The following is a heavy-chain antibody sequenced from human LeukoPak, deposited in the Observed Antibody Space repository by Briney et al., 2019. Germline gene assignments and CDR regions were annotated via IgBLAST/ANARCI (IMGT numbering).Heavy chain of an antibody. CDR2: LRDDGSKI. CDR1: GFMLSSYG. Sequence: GGSLRLSCAASGFMLSSYGIHWVRLAPGKGLEWVAFLRDDGSKIYYADSMKGRFTISRDKPKNTLYLQMNSLRTEDTAVYYCARGAARSHYYYMDVWGKGTTVTISS. V-gene: IGHV3-30*02. D-gene: IGHD6-13*01. J-gene: IGHJ6*03. CDR3: ARGAARSHYYYMDV.